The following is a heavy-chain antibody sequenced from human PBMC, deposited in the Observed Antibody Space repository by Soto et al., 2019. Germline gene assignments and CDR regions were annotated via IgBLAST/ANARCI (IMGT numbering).Heavy chain of an antibody. CDR3: AKETATGGGAFEI. CDR1: GFICSSYD. D-gene: IGHD2-8*02. CDR2: ILVGGST. J-gene: IGHJ3*02. V-gene: IGHV3-23*01. Sequence: GGSLRLSCAVSGFICSSYDMSWVRQAPGKGLEWVSTILVGGSTHYEDSVRGRFTISRDTSKNTVYLQMSSLTAGDTAVYYCAKETATGGGAFEICGQGTMVTVSS.